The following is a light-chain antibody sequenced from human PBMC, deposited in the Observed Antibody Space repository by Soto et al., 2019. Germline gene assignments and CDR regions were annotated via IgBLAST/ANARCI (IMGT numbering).Light chain of an antibody. J-gene: IGKJ2*01. CDR1: QGINKF. CDR2: GAS. CDR3: QQLTNFRFT. Sequence: IQLTQSPSSLSASVGDRVTITCRASQGINKFLAWYQQRPGKAPQLLVYGASTLQSGVPSRFSGSGSGSYFTLTIRSLQPEDFSTYYCQQLTNFRFTFGQGTKLDIK. V-gene: IGKV1-9*01.